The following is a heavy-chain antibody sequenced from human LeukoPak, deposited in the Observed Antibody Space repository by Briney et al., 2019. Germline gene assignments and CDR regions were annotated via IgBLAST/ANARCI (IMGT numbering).Heavy chain of an antibody. J-gene: IGHJ4*02. CDR1: GFTFDDYS. CDR2: IRSKAYGGTT. V-gene: IGHV3-49*04. Sequence: GGSLRLSCAASGFTFDDYSMTWVRQAPGKGLQWVGFIRSKAYGGTTEYAASVKGRFTISRDDSTRIAYLQMNSLKTDDTGVYYCSRERYSYGPFDYWGQGTLVTVSS. D-gene: IGHD5-18*01. CDR3: SRERYSYGPFDY.